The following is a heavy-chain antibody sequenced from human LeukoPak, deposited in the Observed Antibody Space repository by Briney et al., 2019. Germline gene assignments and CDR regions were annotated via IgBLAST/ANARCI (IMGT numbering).Heavy chain of an antibody. D-gene: IGHD3-22*01. CDR2: IYYSGST. V-gene: IGHV4-39*01. J-gene: IGHJ3*02. CDR3: VRPTKSYYDSSGYSGNDAFDI. Sequence: PSETPSLTCTVSGGSISSGSYYWGWVRQPPGKGLEWIGSIYYSGSTYYNPSLKSRVTISVDTSKNQFSLKLSSVTAADTAVYYCVRPTKSYYDSSGYSGNDAFDIWGQGTMVTVSS. CDR1: GGSISSGSYY.